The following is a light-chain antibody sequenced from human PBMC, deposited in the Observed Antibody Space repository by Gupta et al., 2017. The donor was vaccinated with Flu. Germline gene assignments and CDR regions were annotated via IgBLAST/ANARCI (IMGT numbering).Light chain of an antibody. J-gene: IGKJ2*01. Sequence: DIQMTQSPSSLSASVGDRVTISCRASQNIGDSLNWYQQKPGKAPNLLIYAASRLDAGVPSRFSGSGSGSDFTLTISSVQPEDFSTYFCQQGNSSPPTFGQGTKLEI. V-gene: IGKV1-39*01. CDR2: AAS. CDR1: QNIGDS. CDR3: QQGNSSPPT.